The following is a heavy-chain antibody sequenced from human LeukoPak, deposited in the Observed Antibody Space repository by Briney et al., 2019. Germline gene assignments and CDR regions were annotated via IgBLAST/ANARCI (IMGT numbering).Heavy chain of an antibody. CDR3: ARGYSGYDNFDY. D-gene: IGHD5-12*01. CDR2: IYYSGST. CDR1: GGSISSYY. J-gene: IGHJ4*02. V-gene: IGHV4-59*01. Sequence: TSETLSLTCTVSGGSISSYYWSWIRQPPGKGLEWIGYIYYSGSTNYNPSLKSRVTISVDTSKNQFSLKLSSVTAADTAVYYCARGYSGYDNFDYWGQGTLVTVSS.